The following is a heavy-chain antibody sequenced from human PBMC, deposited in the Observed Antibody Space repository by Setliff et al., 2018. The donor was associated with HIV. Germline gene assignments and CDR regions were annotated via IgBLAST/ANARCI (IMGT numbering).Heavy chain of an antibody. CDR3: AREGLWFGDRGYFMDV. V-gene: IGHV1-18*01. J-gene: IGHJ6*03. D-gene: IGHD3-10*01. Sequence: ASVKVSCKASGYTFTSYGLNWVRQAPGQGLEWMGWISAYNGNTNYAQKLQGRVTMTTDTSTSTAYMELRSLRSDDTAVYYCAREGLWFGDRGYFMDVWGKGTAVTVSS. CDR1: GYTFTSYG. CDR2: ISAYNGNT.